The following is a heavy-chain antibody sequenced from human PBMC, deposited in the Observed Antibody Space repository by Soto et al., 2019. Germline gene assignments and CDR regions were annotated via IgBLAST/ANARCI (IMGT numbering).Heavy chain of an antibody. V-gene: IGHV4-34*01. D-gene: IGHD1-26*01. CDR2: INHSGST. CDR1: GGSFSGYY. J-gene: IGHJ4*02. CDR3: ASGAETTTFDY. Sequence: QVQLQQWGEGLLKPSETLSLTCAVYGGSFSGYYWSWIRQPPGKGLEWIGEINHSGSTNYNPSLKSRVTISVDTSKNQFSLKLSSVTAADTAVYYCASGAETTTFDYWGQGTLVTVSS.